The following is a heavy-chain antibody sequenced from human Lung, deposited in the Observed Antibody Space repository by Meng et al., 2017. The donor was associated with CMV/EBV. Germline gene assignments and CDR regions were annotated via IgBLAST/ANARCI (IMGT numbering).Heavy chain of an antibody. CDR1: GDSMANFY. CDR3: ARGRSCVDGVCYDDHNYFGP. D-gene: IGHD2-21*02. J-gene: IGHJ5*02. Sequence: SETLSLXCNISGDSMANFYWTWIRQPPGKGLEWVGSVFHTGDTKYNSSLKGRLTLSVDTSRKQVSLRLVSLNTADTATYYCARGRSCVDGVCYDDHNYFGPWGQGNXVNGSS. CDR2: VFHTGDT. V-gene: IGHV4-59*01.